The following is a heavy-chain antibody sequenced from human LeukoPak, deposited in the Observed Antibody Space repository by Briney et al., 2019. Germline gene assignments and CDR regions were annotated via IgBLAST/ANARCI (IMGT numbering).Heavy chain of an antibody. J-gene: IGHJ5*02. Sequence: PSQTLSLTCTVSGGSISSGGYYWSWIRQHPGKGLEWIGYIYYSGSTYYNPSLKSRVTISVDTSKNQFSLKLRSVAAADTAVYYCARVIPDIVVVVAAIGWFDPWGQGTLVTVSS. CDR2: IYYSGST. D-gene: IGHD2-15*01. V-gene: IGHV4-31*03. CDR1: GGSISSGGYY. CDR3: ARVIPDIVVVVAAIGWFDP.